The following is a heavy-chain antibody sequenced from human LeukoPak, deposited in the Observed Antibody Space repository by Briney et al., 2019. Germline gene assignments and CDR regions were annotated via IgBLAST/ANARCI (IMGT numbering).Heavy chain of an antibody. D-gene: IGHD1-14*01. CDR2: IKQDGSEK. J-gene: IGHJ4*02. CDR3: ASSRTRTDY. V-gene: IGHV3-7*01. Sequence: GGSLRFFCAASGFTFSNYWMSWVRQAPGKGLEGVANIKQDGSEKYYVDSVKGRFTISRDNAKNSLYLQMNSLRAEDTAVYYCASSRTRTDYWGQGTLVTVSS. CDR1: GFTFSNYW.